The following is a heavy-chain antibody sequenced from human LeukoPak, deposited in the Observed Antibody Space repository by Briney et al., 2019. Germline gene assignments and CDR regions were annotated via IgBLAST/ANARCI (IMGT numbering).Heavy chain of an antibody. CDR1: GFTVSSNY. D-gene: IGHD2-2*02. Sequence: GGSLRLSCAASGFTVSSNYMSWVRQAPGKGLEWVSVIYSGGSTYYADSVKGRFTISRDNSKNTLYLQMNSLRAEDTAVYYCVRLTLDTVYSNYYFMDVWGKGTTVTVSS. CDR2: IYSGGST. J-gene: IGHJ6*03. V-gene: IGHV3-66*01. CDR3: VRLTLDTVYSNYYFMDV.